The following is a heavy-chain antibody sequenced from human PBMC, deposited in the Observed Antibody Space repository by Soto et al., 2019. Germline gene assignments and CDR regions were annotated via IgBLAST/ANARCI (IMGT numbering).Heavy chain of an antibody. CDR2: IYYSGST. Sequence: SETLSLTCTVSGGSVSSSSYYWCWIRQPPGKGLEWIGSIYYSGSTYYNPSLKSRVTISLDTSKNQFSLKLSSVTAADTAVYYCASGGQWELPQDYWGQGTLVTVPQ. CDR1: GGSVSSSSYY. V-gene: IGHV4-39*01. CDR3: ASGGQWELPQDY. D-gene: IGHD1-26*01. J-gene: IGHJ4*02.